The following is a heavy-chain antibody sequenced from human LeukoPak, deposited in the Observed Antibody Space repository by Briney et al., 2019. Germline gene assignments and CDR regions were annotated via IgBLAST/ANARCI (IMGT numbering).Heavy chain of an antibody. V-gene: IGHV3-53*01. CDR2: ISNHGTT. CDR1: GFSVSTNY. J-gene: IGHJ4*02. CDR3: ARGRGGYHFDY. Sequence: PGGSLRLSCAASGFSVSTNYMIWVRQAPGMGLECVSVISNHGTTYYADSVKGRFSISRDNSKNTVFLQMNSLRAEDTAVYYCARGRGGYHFDYWGQGTLVTVSS. D-gene: IGHD3-10*01.